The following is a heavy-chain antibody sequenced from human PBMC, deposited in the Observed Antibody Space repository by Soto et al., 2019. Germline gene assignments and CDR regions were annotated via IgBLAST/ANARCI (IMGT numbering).Heavy chain of an antibody. D-gene: IGHD3-3*01. CDR2: MNPNSGNT. J-gene: IGHJ6*02. V-gene: IGHV1-8*01. CDR1: GYTFTSYD. CDR3: ARGMRRESKDYDFWTDYYYYGMDV. Sequence: ASVKVSCKASGYTFTSYDINWVRQATGQGLEWMGWMNPNSGNTGYAQKFQGRVTMTRNTYISTAYMELSSLRSEDTAVYYCARGMRRESKDYDFWTDYYYYGMDVWGQGTTVTVSS.